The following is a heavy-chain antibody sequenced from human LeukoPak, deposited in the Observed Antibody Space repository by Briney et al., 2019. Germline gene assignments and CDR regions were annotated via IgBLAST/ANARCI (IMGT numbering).Heavy chain of an antibody. V-gene: IGHV4-34*01. CDR1: GGSFSGYY. CDR2: INHSGST. J-gene: IGHJ6*03. CDR3: ASLCSSTYYYYMDV. Sequence: SETLSLTCAVYGGSFSGYYWSWIRQPPGKGLEWIGEINHSGSTNYNPSLKSRVTISVDTSKNQFSLKLSSVTAADTAVYYCASLCSSTYYYYMDVWGKGTTVTVSS. D-gene: IGHD6-6*01.